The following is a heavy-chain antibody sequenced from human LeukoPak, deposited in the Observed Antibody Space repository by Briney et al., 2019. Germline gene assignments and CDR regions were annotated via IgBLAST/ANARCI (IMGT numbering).Heavy chain of an antibody. D-gene: IGHD3-10*01. CDR1: GFTFSSRW. V-gene: IGHV3-74*01. J-gene: IGHJ4*02. CDR3: HPLAYITN. Sequence: GGSLRLSCEVSGFTFSSRWMHWVRQAPGKGLVWVALVKTDGTTTNYADSVKGRFTASRDNAKNTVHLQMSSLRVEDTAVYFCHPLAYITNWGQGTLVTVSS. CDR2: VKTDGTTT.